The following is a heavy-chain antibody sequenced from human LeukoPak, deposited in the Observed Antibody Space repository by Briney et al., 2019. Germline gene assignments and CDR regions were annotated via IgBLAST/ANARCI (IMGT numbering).Heavy chain of an antibody. CDR2: ISSSGRTT. V-gene: IGHV3-11*04. CDR3: ARDRPGTVTTFDY. D-gene: IGHD4-17*01. Sequence: GGSLRLSCAASGLTFSDSHMTWIRQAPGKGLEWVSYISSSGRTTYYADSVKGRVTISRDNAKNSLYLQMNSLRAEDTAMYYCARDRPGTVTTFDYWGQGTLVTVSS. J-gene: IGHJ4*02. CDR1: GLTFSDSH.